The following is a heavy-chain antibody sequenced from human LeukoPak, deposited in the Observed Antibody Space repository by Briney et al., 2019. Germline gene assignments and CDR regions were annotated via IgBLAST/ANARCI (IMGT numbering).Heavy chain of an antibody. CDR1: GFTFDDYA. CDR2: ISWNSGSI. J-gene: IGHJ4*02. V-gene: IGHV3-9*01. CDR3: AKAGAADPDGSGYPDY. Sequence: GGSLRLSCAASGFTFDDYAMHWVRQAPGKGLEWVSGISWNSGSIGYADSVKGRFTISRDNAKNSLYLQMNSLRAEGTALYYCAKAGAADPDGSGYPDYWGQGTLVTVSS. D-gene: IGHD3-22*01.